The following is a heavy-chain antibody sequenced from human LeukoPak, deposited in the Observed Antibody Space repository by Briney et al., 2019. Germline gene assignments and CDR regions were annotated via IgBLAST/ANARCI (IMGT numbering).Heavy chain of an antibody. J-gene: IGHJ4*02. CDR3: ARVYGDYTVGYFDY. V-gene: IGHV3-64*01. CDR1: GFTFSSYA. D-gene: IGHD4-17*01. Sequence: PGGSLRLSCAAYGFTFSSYAMHWVRQPPGEGLEYVSAIISNGGSTYYANSVKGRFTISRANSKNTLYIQMGSLTAEDMAVYYCARVYGDYTVGYFDYWGQGTLVTVSS. CDR2: IISNGGST.